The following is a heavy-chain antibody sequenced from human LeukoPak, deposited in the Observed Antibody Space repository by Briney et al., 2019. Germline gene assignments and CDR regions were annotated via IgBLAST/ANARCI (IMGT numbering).Heavy chain of an antibody. Sequence: GGSLRLSCAASGFTFSYYEMNWVRQAPGKGLEWVSSISSSSSYIYYADSVKGRFTISRDNAKKSLYLQVNSLRVEDTAVYYCARAAPTRTLIGSGADYWGQGTLVTVSS. J-gene: IGHJ4*02. CDR3: ARAAPTRTLIGSGADY. V-gene: IGHV3-21*01. CDR1: GFTFSYYE. CDR2: ISSSSSYI. D-gene: IGHD3-22*01.